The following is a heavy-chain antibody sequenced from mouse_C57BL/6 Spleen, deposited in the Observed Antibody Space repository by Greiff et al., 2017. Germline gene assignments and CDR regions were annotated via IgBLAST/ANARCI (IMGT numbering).Heavy chain of an antibody. CDR1: GYTFTDYY. V-gene: IGHV1-19*01. CDR3: AREGMIREAWFAY. D-gene: IGHD2-4*01. Sequence: VQLKESGPVLVKPGASVKMSCKASGYTFTDYYMNWVKQSHGKSLEWIGVINPYNGGTSYNQKFKGKATLTVDKSSSTAYMELNSLTSEDSAVYYCAREGMIREAWFAYWGQGTLVTVSA. CDR2: INPYNGGT. J-gene: IGHJ3*01.